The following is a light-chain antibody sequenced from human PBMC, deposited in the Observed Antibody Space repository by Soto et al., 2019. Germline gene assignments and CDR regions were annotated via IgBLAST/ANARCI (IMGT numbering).Light chain of an antibody. CDR2: KAS. Sequence: DIQMTQSPSTLSASVGDRVTITCRASQSISSWLAWYQQEPGKAPKLLIYKASSLESWVPSRFSGSGSGTEFTLTISSLQPDDFATYYCQQYNSYSRTFGQGTKVDIK. V-gene: IGKV1-5*03. CDR1: QSISSW. CDR3: QQYNSYSRT. J-gene: IGKJ1*01.